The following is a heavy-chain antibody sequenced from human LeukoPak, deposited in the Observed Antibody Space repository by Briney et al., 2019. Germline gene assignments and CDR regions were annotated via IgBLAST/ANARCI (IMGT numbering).Heavy chain of an antibody. CDR1: GASITTYY. J-gene: IGHJ3*02. CDR2: IYISETT. V-gene: IGHV4-4*07. D-gene: IGHD3-10*01. CDR3: ARVVPEGPGALDI. Sequence: PSETLSPTCNVSGASITTYYWSWIRQAAGKGLEWIGRIYISETTNNPSLKSRVTMSLDTSKNQFSLKLSSVTAADTAVYYCARVVPEGPGALDIWGQGTMVTVSS.